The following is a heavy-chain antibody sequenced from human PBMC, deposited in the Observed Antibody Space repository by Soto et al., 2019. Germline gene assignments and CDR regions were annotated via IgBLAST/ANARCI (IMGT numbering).Heavy chain of an antibody. CDR1: GGTFSSYA. CDR2: IIPIFGTA. D-gene: IGHD1-1*01. CDR3: LVPRNNQYYYYYGMDV. V-gene: IGHV1-69*01. J-gene: IGHJ6*02. Sequence: QVQLVQSGAEVKKPGSSVKVSCKASGGTFSSYAISWVRQAPGQGLEWMGGIIPIFGTANYAQKFQGRVTITAVESTSTAYMELGSLRSEDTAVYYCLVPRNNQYYYYYGMDVWGQGTTVTVSS.